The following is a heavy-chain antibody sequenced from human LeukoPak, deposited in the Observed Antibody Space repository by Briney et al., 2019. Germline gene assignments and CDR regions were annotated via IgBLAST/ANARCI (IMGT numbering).Heavy chain of an antibody. J-gene: IGHJ4*02. CDR1: GNIFSSYG. CDR2: ISTFTGNT. D-gene: IGHD2-2*01. V-gene: IGHV1-18*01. Sequence: PGASVKVSCKSSGNIFSSYGITWVRQAPGQGLEWMGWISTFTGNTKYAQKFQSRLTMTADTSTSTVYLELRSLGSDDTAVYYCGRDLWVKRPLPAALSVWGQGTLVTVSS. CDR3: GRDLWVKRPLPAALSV.